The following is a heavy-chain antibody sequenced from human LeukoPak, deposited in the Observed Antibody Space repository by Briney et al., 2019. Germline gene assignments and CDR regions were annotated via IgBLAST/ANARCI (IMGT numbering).Heavy chain of an antibody. CDR3: AREKDDAFDI. V-gene: IGHV3-33*01. Sequence: GGSLRLSCAASGFSFSSYAMHWVRQAPGKGLEWVAVIWYDGSRYYYADSVKGRFTISRDNSKNTLYLQMNSLRAEDTAVYRCAREKDDAFDIWGQGTMVTVSS. J-gene: IGHJ3*02. CDR1: GFSFSSYA. CDR2: IWYDGSRY.